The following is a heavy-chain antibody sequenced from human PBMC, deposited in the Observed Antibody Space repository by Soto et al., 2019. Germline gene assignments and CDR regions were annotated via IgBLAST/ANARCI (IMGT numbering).Heavy chain of an antibody. Sequence: SETLSLTCTFSGASISSYYWSWIRQPPGKGLEWIGYVYYSGSTNYNPSLKSRVTISVDTSKNQFSLKLSSVTAADTAMYYCARDTTPSLWGQGTLVTVSS. D-gene: IGHD1-1*01. CDR3: ARDTTPSL. CDR1: GASISSYY. J-gene: IGHJ4*02. V-gene: IGHV4-59*01. CDR2: VYYSGST.